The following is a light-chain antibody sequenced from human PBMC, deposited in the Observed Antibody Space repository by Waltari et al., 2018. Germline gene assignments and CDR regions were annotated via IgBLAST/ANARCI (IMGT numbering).Light chain of an antibody. CDR1: NIGTYH. Sequence: SYVLTQPPSVSVAPGQTARITCGGNNIGTYHVHWYQQKPGQAPVLGVYDDTDRPSGIPERFSGSNSGNTATLTISRVEAGDEADYHCQVWDSTSDHWVFGGGTKLTVL. CDR3: QVWDSTSDHWV. CDR2: DDT. J-gene: IGLJ3*02. V-gene: IGLV3-21*02.